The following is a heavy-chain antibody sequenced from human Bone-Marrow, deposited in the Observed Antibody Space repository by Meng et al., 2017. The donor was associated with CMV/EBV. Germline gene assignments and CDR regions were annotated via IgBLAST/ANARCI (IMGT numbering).Heavy chain of an antibody. Sequence: GESLKISCAASGFTFSSYAIHWVRQAPGKGLEYVSAISSNGGSTYYADSVKGRFTISRDNSKNTLYLQMNSLRAEDTAVYYCASLRYGSGSHSPYYFDYWGQGTLVTVSS. D-gene: IGHD3-10*01. CDR2: ISSNGGST. CDR3: ASLRYGSGSHSPYYFDY. V-gene: IGHV3-64*02. J-gene: IGHJ4*02. CDR1: GFTFSSYA.